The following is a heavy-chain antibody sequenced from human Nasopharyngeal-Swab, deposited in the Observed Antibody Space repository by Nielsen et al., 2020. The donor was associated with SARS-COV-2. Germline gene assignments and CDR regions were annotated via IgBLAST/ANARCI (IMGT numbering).Heavy chain of an antibody. D-gene: IGHD6-6*01. CDR2: ISYDGSNK. CDR1: GFTFSSYG. CDR3: AKEGSTEQLARPGDAFDI. V-gene: IGHV3-30*18. Sequence: GGSLRLSCAASGFTFSSYGMHWVRQAPGKGLEWVAVISYDGSNKYYADSVKGRFTISRDNSKNTLYLQMNSLRAEDTAVYYCAKEGSTEQLARPGDAFDIWGQGTMVTVSS. J-gene: IGHJ3*02.